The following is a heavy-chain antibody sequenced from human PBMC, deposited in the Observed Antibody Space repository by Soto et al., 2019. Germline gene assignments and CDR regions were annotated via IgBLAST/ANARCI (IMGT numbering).Heavy chain of an antibody. Sequence: SETLSLTCTVSGGSISNYYWSWIRQPPGKGLEWIAYIFYDGDTKYNPSLKSRVTMSVDTSNNQFSLELSSVTAADTAVYYCARGLDYYYYYMDVWGKGTTVTVSS. J-gene: IGHJ6*03. D-gene: IGHD3-16*01. CDR2: IFYDGDT. V-gene: IGHV4-59*08. CDR3: ARGLDYYYYYMDV. CDR1: GGSISNYY.